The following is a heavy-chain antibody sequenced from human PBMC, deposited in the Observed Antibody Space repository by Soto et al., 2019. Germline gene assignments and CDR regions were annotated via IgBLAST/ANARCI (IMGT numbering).Heavy chain of an antibody. CDR1: GGSISSYY. CDR3: ARVASGYYYYYGMDV. D-gene: IGHD1-26*01. V-gene: IGHV4-59*01. CDR2: IYYSGST. J-gene: IGHJ6*02. Sequence: PSETLSLTCTVSGGSISSYYWSWIRQPPGKGLEWIGYIYYSGSTNYNPSLKSRVTISVDTSKNQFSLKLSSVTAADTAVYYCARVASGYYYYYGMDVWGQGTTVTVS.